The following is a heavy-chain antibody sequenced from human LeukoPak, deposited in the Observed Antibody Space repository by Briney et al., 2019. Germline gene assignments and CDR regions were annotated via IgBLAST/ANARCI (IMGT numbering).Heavy chain of an antibody. Sequence: GASLRLSCAASGFTFSSYAMSWVRQAPGEGREGVSAISGSGGSTYYADSVKGRFTISRDNSKNTQYLQMNSLRAEDTAVYYCAKDRTAAGTYFDYWGQGTLVTVSS. D-gene: IGHD6-13*01. J-gene: IGHJ4*02. CDR1: GFTFSSYA. CDR3: AKDRTAAGTYFDY. V-gene: IGHV3-23*01. CDR2: ISGSGGST.